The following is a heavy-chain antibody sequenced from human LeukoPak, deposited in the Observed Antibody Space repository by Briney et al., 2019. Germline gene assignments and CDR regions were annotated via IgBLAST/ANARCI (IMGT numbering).Heavy chain of an antibody. CDR3: ARGFGYSYGRGYDY. V-gene: IGHV4-59*01. D-gene: IGHD5-18*01. Sequence: PSETLSLTCTVSNGSITNYYWSWIRQPPGKGLEWIGYIYYSGSTNYNPSLKSRVTISVDTSKNQFSLRLTSVSAADTAVYYCARGFGYSYGRGYDYWGQGTLVTVYS. CDR1: NGSITNYY. J-gene: IGHJ4*02. CDR2: IYYSGST.